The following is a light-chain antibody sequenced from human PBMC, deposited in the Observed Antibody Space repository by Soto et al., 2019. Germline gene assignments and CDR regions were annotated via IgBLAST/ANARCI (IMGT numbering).Light chain of an antibody. V-gene: IGKV3-15*01. CDR2: GAS. Sequence: ELVMTQSPATLSVSPGERATLSCRASQSVSSNFAWYQQKPGQAARLLIYGASTRATGIPPRWSGSGSGTAFTLPISSLQTKAFAVEDYQQNNNWPPSTLGQGTKVEIK. CDR3: QQNNNWPPST. CDR1: QSVSSN. J-gene: IGKJ1*01.